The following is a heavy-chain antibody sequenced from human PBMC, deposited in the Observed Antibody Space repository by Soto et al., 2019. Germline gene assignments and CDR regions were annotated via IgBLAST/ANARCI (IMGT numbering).Heavy chain of an antibody. D-gene: IGHD1-1*01. Sequence: EVQLVESGGGLVKPGGSLRLSCAASGFTFSSYSMNWVRQAPGKGLEWVSSISSSSSYIYYADSVKGRFTISGDNAKNCLYLQMKGLRAGDTAVYYCARCTTGIPGLVYWGQGSLVTVSS. CDR2: ISSSSSYI. CDR3: ARCTTGIPGLVY. V-gene: IGHV3-21*01. CDR1: GFTFSSYS. J-gene: IGHJ4*02.